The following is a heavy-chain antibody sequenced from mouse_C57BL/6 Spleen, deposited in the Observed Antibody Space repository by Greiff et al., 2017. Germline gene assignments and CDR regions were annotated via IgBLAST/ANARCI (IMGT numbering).Heavy chain of an antibody. CDR2: IDPETGGT. CDR1: GYTFTDYE. Sequence: QVQLQQSGAELVRPGASVTLSCKASGYTFTDYEMHWVKQTPVHGLEWIGAIDPETGGTAYNQKFKGKAILTADKSSSTAYMELRSLTSEDSAVYYCTRYGNYVAMDYWGQGTSVTVSS. J-gene: IGHJ4*01. D-gene: IGHD2-1*01. V-gene: IGHV1-15*01. CDR3: TRYGNYVAMDY.